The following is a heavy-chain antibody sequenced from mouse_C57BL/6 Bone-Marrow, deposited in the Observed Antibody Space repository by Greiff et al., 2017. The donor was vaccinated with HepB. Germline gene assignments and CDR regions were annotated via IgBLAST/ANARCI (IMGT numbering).Heavy chain of an antibody. Sequence: EVQLQQSGAELVKPGASVKLSCTASGFNIKDYYMHWVKQRTEQGLEWIGRIDPEDGETKYAPKFQDKATITADTSSNTAYLQLSSLTSEDTAVYYCARGGTGTGYFDVWGTGTTVTVSS. CDR1: GFNIKDYY. D-gene: IGHD4-1*01. CDR3: ARGGTGTGYFDV. J-gene: IGHJ1*03. CDR2: IDPEDGET. V-gene: IGHV14-2*01.